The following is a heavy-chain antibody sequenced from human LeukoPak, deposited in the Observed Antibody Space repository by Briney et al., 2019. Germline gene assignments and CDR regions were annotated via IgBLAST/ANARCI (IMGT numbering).Heavy chain of an antibody. CDR2: ISWNSGSI. J-gene: IGHJ5*02. D-gene: IGHD3-3*01. CDR1: GFTFDDYA. CDR3: ARDRPDVDFWSGYWAS. Sequence: GGSLRLSCAASGFTFDDYAMHWVRQAPGKGLEWVSGISWNSGSIGYADSVKGRFTISRDNAKNSLYLQMNSLRAEDTAVYYCARDRPDVDFWSGYWASWGQGTLVTVSS. V-gene: IGHV3-9*01.